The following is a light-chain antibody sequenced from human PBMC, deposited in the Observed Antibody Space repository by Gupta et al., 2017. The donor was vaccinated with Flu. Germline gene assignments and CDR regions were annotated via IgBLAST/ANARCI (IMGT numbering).Light chain of an antibody. V-gene: IGKV3-20*01. J-gene: IGKJ4*01. CDR1: QSVTSTY. Sequence: IVLTQSPGTLSLSPGESATLSCRASQSVTSTYLAWYQQKPGQAPRRRIYDASSRATGIPDRSSGSGSGTDFTLTISRLEPEDFAVYYCQQYDTSQLTCGGGNKVEIK. CDR3: QQYDTSQLT. CDR2: DAS.